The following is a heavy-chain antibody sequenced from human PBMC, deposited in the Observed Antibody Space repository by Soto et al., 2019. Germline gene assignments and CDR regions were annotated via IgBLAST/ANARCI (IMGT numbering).Heavy chain of an antibody. Sequence: ESGGGLVQPGGSLRLSCAASGFTFSSYAMSWVRQAPGKGLEWVSAISGSGGSTYYVDSVKGRFTISRDNTKNTLYLQMNSLRAEDTAVYYCAKDRFSGGSCSRGGFDYWGQGTLVTVSS. J-gene: IGHJ4*02. CDR1: GFTFSSYA. D-gene: IGHD2-15*01. CDR3: AKDRFSGGSCSRGGFDY. CDR2: ISGSGGST. V-gene: IGHV3-23*01.